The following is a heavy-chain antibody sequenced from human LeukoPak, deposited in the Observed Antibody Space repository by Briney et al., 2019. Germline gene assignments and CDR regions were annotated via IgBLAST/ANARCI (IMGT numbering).Heavy chain of an antibody. Sequence: ASVKVSCKASGYTFTSYDINWVRQATGQGLEWMGWMNPNSGNTGYAQKFQGRVTMTRNTSISTAYMELSSLRSEDTAVYYCASLPAELLWFGEYRFDYWGQGTLVAVSS. CDR3: ASLPAELLWFGEYRFDY. CDR2: MNPNSGNT. D-gene: IGHD3-10*01. V-gene: IGHV1-8*01. CDR1: GYTFTSYD. J-gene: IGHJ4*02.